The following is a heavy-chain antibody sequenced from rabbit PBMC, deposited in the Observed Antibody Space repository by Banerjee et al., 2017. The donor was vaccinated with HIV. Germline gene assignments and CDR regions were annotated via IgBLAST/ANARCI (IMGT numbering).Heavy chain of an antibody. Sequence: EESGGGLVKPEGSLTLTCKASGFSFSSNAMCWVRQAPGKGPEWIACIYNGDGSTYYASWAKGRFTISKPSSTTVTLQLTSLTAADTATYFCARGINYAYTRLDLWGPGTLVTVS. CDR1: GFSFSSNA. J-gene: IGHJ3*01. V-gene: IGHV1S47*01. CDR3: ARGINYAYTRLDL. D-gene: IGHD4-2*01. CDR2: IYNGDGST.